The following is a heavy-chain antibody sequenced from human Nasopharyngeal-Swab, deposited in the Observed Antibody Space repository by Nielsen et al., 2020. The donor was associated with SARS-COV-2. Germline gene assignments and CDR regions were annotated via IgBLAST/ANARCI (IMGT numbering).Heavy chain of an antibody. CDR1: GFTFSSYA. J-gene: IGHJ4*02. CDR2: ISYDGSNK. D-gene: IGHD3-10*01. CDR3: ARVALNYFGSGTYKDY. Sequence: GGSLRLSCAASGFTFSSYAMHWVRQAPGKGLEWVAVISYDGSNKYYADSVKGRFTISRDNSKNTLYLQMNSLRAEDTAVYYCARVALNYFGSGTYKDYWGQGTLVTVSS. V-gene: IGHV3-30*04.